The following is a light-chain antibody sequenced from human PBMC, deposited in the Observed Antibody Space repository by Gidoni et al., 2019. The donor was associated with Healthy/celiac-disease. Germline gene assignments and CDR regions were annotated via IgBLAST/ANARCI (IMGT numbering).Light chain of an antibody. Sequence: DIQMTQSPSTLSASVGDRVTITCRASQSISSWLAWYQQKPGKAPKLLIYDAYSLESGVPSRFSGSGSGTEFTLTISSLQPDDFATYYCQQYNSYSPMYTFXQXTKLEIK. CDR1: QSISSW. CDR3: QQYNSYSPMYT. V-gene: IGKV1-5*01. CDR2: DAY. J-gene: IGKJ2*01.